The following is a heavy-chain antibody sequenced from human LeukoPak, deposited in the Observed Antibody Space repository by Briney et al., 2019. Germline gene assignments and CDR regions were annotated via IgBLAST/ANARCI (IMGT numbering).Heavy chain of an antibody. CDR1: GYSISSGYY. CDR3: ARGPEMATPAEYFQH. CDR2: IYTSGST. Sequence: PSETLSLTCTVSGYSISSGYYWSWIRQPAGKGLEWIGRIYTSGSTNYNPSLKSRVTISVDTSKNQFSLKLSSVTAADTAVYYCARGPEMATPAEYFQHWGQGTLVTVSS. J-gene: IGHJ1*01. D-gene: IGHD5-24*01. V-gene: IGHV4-61*02.